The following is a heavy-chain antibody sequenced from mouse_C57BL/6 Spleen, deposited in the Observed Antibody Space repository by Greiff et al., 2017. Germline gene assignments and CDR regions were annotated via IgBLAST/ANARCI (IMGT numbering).Heavy chain of an antibody. J-gene: IGHJ3*01. D-gene: IGHD3-3*01. CDR1: GFTFSDSG. CDR3: ARGDGCAY. CDR2: ISSGSSTL. V-gene: IGHV5-17*01. Sequence: EVPGVASGGGLVKPGGSLKLSCAASGFTFSDSGMHWVRQAPETGLEVVASISSGSSTLYYAATVKGRFTISRDNAKNTLCRQMTSLRAEDTAMYYCARGDGCAYGGQGTLVTVSA.